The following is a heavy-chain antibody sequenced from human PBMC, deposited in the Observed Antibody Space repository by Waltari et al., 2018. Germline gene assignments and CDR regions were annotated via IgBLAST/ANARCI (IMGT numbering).Heavy chain of an antibody. CDR1: GGTFSSYA. D-gene: IGHD2-2*01. V-gene: IGHV1-69*13. CDR3: ARDLTPPPGDCSSTSCHHPGGYYYYYYMDV. J-gene: IGHJ6*03. CDR2: IIALCGTA. Sequence: QVQLVQSGAEVKKPGSSVKVSCKASGGTFSSYAISWVRQAPGQGLEWMGRIIALCGTANYAQKFQGRVTITADKSTSTAYMELSSLRSEDTAVYYCARDLTPPPGDCSSTSCHHPGGYYYYYYMDVWGKGTTVTISS.